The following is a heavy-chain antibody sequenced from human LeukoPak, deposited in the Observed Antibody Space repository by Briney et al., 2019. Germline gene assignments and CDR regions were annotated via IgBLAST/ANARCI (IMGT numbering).Heavy chain of an antibody. J-gene: IGHJ6*03. D-gene: IGHD2/OR15-2a*01. Sequence: HPGGSLRLSCTASGFTTHYWLNWVRQSPGKGLEWVANIDRDGRVQHYVDSVEGRFTISRDSAKNSLALQMHSLRAEDTAVYYCTGGSGQVLSGEYYYYMDVWGTGTTVTVSS. CDR1: GFTTHYW. V-gene: IGHV3-7*01. CDR3: TGGSGQVLSGEYYYYMDV. CDR2: IDRDGRVQ.